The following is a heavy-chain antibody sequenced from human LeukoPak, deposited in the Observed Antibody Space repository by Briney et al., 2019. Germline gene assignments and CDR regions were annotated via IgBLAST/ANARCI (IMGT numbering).Heavy chain of an antibody. J-gene: IGHJ4*02. CDR1: GFTFSSFA. CDR3: AKDDSLTRFDY. CDR2: ISSSGGDA. D-gene: IGHD1-14*01. Sequence: GGSLRLSCAASGFTFSSFAMNWVRQAPGKGLEWVSAISSSGGDAYYADSVKGRFTISRDNSKNTLYLQMNSLRAEDTATYYCAKDDSLTRFDYWGQGILVTVSS. V-gene: IGHV3-23*01.